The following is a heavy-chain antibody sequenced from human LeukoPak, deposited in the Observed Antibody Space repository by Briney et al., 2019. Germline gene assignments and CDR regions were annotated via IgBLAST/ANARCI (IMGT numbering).Heavy chain of an antibody. CDR2: IRYDGSNK. V-gene: IGHV3-30*02. D-gene: IGHD6-13*01. Sequence: GGSLRLSCAASGFTFSSYGMHWVRQASGKGLEWVAFIRYDGSNKYYADSVKGRFTISRGNSKNTLYLQMNSLRAEDTAVYYCASWYYFDYWGQGTLVTVSS. J-gene: IGHJ4*02. CDR3: ASWYYFDY. CDR1: GFTFSSYG.